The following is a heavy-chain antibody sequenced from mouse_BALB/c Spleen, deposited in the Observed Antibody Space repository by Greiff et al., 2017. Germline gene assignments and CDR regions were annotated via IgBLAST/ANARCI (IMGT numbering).Heavy chain of an antibody. J-gene: IGHJ2*01. CDR1: GFTFSSFG. V-gene: IGHV5-17*02. CDR2: ISSGSSTI. CDR3: ATHPYFDY. Sequence: EVHLVESGGGLVQPGGSRKLSCAASGFTFSSFGMHWVRQAPEKGLEWVAYISSGSSTIYYADTVKGRFTISRDNPKNTLFLQMTSLRSEDTAMYYCATHPYFDYWGQGTTLTVSS.